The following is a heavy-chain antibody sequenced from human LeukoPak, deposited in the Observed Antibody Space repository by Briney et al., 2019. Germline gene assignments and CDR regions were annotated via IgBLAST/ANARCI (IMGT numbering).Heavy chain of an antibody. CDR1: GFTFSSYG. J-gene: IGHJ4*02. CDR3: ALGVVITFFDY. V-gene: IGHV3-30*03. CDR2: ISYDGSNR. Sequence: GRSLRLSCVASGFTFSSYGMHWVRQAPGKGLEWEAFISYDGSNRYYVDSVKGRFTISRDNSKNTLYLQMNSLRPEDTAAYYCALGVVITFFDYWGQGTLVTVSS. D-gene: IGHD3-22*01.